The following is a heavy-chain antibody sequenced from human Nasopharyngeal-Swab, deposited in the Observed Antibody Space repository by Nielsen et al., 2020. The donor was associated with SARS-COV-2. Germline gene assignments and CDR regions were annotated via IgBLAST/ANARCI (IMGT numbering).Heavy chain of an antibody. CDR1: GFTFSSYG. J-gene: IGHJ4*02. Sequence: GESLKISCAASGFTFSSYGMHWVRQAPGKGLEWVANIKQDGSEKYYVDSVKGRFTISRDNAKNSLYLQMNSLRAEDTAVYYCARVGWWFHYYFDYWGQGTLATVSS. CDR2: IKQDGSEK. D-gene: IGHD2-15*01. CDR3: ARVGWWFHYYFDY. V-gene: IGHV3-7*01.